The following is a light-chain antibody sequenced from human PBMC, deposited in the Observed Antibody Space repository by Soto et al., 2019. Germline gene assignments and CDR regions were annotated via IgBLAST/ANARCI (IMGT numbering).Light chain of an antibody. CDR1: QGITSW. CDR3: KKTETFPLT. J-gene: IGKJ4*01. CDR2: AAS. Sequence: DIQMTQSPSSVSASVGDRVTITCRASQGITSWLAWYQQKPGKAPRLLIYAASTLQSGIPSRFSGSGSGTDFTLTIRSLQPEDFEIYYCKKTETFPLTFGGGTNVDIK. V-gene: IGKV1-12*01.